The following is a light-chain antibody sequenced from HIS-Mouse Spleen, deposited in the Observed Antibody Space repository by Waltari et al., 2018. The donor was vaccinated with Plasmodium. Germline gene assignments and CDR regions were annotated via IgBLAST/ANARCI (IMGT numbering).Light chain of an antibody. CDR2: DVS. V-gene: IGLV2-11*01. CDR3: CSYAGSYTLV. J-gene: IGLJ2*01. Sequence: QSVLTQPPSASGTTGQRVTISCSGTSSDVGGYNYVSWYQQHPGKAPKLMIYDVSKRPSGVPDRFSGSKSGNTASLTISGLQAEDEADYYCCSYAGSYTLVFGGGTKLTVL. CDR1: SSDVGGYNY.